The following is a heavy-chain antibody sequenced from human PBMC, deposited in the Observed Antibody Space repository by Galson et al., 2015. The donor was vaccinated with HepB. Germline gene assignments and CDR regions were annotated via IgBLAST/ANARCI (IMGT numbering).Heavy chain of an antibody. D-gene: IGHD1-26*01. J-gene: IGHJ4*02. Sequence: CAISGDSVSSNSASWNWIRQSPSRGLEWLGRTYYRSKWYNDYATSVKSRMAINPDTSKNQFSLQLNSVTPEDTAVYYCARGSVGRWELLDYWGQGTLVTVSS. CDR1: GDSVSSNSAS. V-gene: IGHV6-1*01. CDR2: TYYRSKWYN. CDR3: ARGSVGRWELLDY.